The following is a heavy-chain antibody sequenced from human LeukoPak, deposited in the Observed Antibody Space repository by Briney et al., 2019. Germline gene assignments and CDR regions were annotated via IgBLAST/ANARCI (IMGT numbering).Heavy chain of an antibody. CDR1: GGTFSSYA. Sequence: ASVKVSCKASGGTFSSYAISWVRQAPGQGLEWMGGIIPIFGTANYAQKFQGRVTMTRDMSTSTVYMELSSLRSEDTAVYYCARAGNTDYLDYWGQGTLVTVSS. J-gene: IGHJ4*02. CDR3: ARAGNTDYLDY. V-gene: IGHV1-69*05. D-gene: IGHD1-14*01. CDR2: IIPIFGTA.